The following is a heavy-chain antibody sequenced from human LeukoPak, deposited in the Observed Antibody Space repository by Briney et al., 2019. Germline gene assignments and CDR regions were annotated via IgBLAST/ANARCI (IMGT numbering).Heavy chain of an antibody. CDR1: GFTFDDYA. D-gene: IGHD5-12*01. Sequence: PGRSLRLSCAASGFTFDDYAMHWVRQAPGKGLEWVSGISWNSGSIGYADSVKGRFTISRDNSKNTLYLQMNSLRAEDTAVYYCAKGHSYSGYAWGQGTLVTVSS. J-gene: IGHJ5*02. CDR3: AKGHSYSGYA. CDR2: ISWNSGSI. V-gene: IGHV3-9*01.